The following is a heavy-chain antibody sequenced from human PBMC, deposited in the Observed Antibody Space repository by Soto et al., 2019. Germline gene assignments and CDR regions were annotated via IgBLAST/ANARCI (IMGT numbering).Heavy chain of an antibody. CDR1: GGSFSDYS. J-gene: IGHJ5*02. D-gene: IGHD2-15*01. CDR2: INHSGST. V-gene: IGHV4-34*01. Sequence: PSETLSLTCAVYGGSFSDYSWTWIRQPPGKGLEWIGEINHSGSTNYNPSLKSRVTISVDTSKNQFSLKLSSVTAADTAVYYCAREKRRDIGLAPNWFDPWGQGTLVTVSS. CDR3: AREKRRDIGLAPNWFDP.